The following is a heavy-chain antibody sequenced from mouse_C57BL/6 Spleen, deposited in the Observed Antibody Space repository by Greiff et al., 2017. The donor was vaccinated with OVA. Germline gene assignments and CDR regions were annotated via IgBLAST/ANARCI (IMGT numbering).Heavy chain of an antibody. D-gene: IGHD1-1*01. CDR2: IDPEDGDT. CDR1: GFNIKDYY. J-gene: IGHJ2*01. Sequence: VQLKESGAELVRPGASVKLSCTASGFNIKDYYMHWVKQRPEQGLEWIGRIDPEDGDTEYAPKFQGKATMTADTSSNTAYLQLTSLTSEATAVDYCTSDDGSSRDYFDYWGQGTTLTVSS. CDR3: TSDDGSSRDYFDY. V-gene: IGHV14-1*01.